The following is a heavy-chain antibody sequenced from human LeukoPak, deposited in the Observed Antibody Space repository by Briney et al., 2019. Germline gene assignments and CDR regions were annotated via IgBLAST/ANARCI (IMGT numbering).Heavy chain of an antibody. CDR2: IRNKANSYTT. CDR1: GFTFSSYA. J-gene: IGHJ4*02. CDR3: ARGFCSGGTCYSGDY. D-gene: IGHD2-15*01. Sequence: GGSLRLSCAASGFTFSSYAMSWVRQAPGKGLEWVGRIRNKANSYTTEYAASVKGRFTISRDDSKNSLYLQMDSLKTEDTAVYYCARGFCSGGTCYSGDYWGQGTLVTVSS. V-gene: IGHV3-72*01.